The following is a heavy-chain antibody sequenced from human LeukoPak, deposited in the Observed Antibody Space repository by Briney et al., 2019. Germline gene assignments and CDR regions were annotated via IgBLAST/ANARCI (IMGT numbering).Heavy chain of an antibody. CDR3: ARNGYSGYGNAAAGMDV. CDR2: IKQDGSDK. Sequence: GGSLRLSCAASGFTFSAYWMSWVRQAPGKGLEWVANIKQDGSDKYYVDSVKGRFTISRDNAKNSLYLQMNSLRAEDTAVYYCARNGYSGYGNAAAGMDVWGKGTTVTVSS. CDR1: GFTFSAYW. D-gene: IGHD5-12*01. V-gene: IGHV3-7*01. J-gene: IGHJ6*04.